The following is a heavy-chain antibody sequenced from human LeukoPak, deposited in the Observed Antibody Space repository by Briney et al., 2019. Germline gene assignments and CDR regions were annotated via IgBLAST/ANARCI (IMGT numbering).Heavy chain of an antibody. CDR1: GFTFDDYA. V-gene: IGHV3-9*03. J-gene: IGHJ5*02. CDR2: ISWNSGSI. D-gene: IGHD5-18*01. Sequence: PGGSLRLSCAASGFTFDDYAMHWVRQAPGKGLGWVSGISWNSGSIGYADSVKGRFTISRDNAKNSLYLQMNSLRAEDMALYYCAKGIGYSYGGNWFDPWGQGTLVTVSS. CDR3: AKGIGYSYGGNWFDP.